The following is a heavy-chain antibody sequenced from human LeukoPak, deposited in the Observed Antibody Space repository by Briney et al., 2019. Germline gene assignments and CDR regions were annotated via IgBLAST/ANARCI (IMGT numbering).Heavy chain of an antibody. J-gene: IGHJ4*02. CDR2: ISAYNGDT. D-gene: IGHD2-15*01. CDR3: ARVGYCSGDRCYLHFDY. CDR1: GYTFTSYG. Sequence: GASVKVSCKASGYTFTSYGISWVRQAPGQGLEWMGWISAYNGDTHYAQKFQGWVTMTRDTSITTVYMELNRLTSDDTALYYCARVGYCSGDRCYLHFDYWGQGTLVTVSS. V-gene: IGHV1-18*01.